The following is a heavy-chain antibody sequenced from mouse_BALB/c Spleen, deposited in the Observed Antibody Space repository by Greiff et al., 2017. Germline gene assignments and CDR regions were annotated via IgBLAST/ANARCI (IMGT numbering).Heavy chain of an antibody. J-gene: IGHJ4*01. D-gene: IGHD1-1*01. CDR2: INPNNGGT. CDR3: ARDCYGSRNYAMDY. Sequence: EVQLQQSGPELVQPGASVKIPCKASGYTFTDFNMDWVKQSPGKGLEWMGDINPNNGGTIYNQKFKGKATLTVDKSSSTAYMELLSLTSEDTAVYYCARDCYGSRNYAMDYWGQGTTVTVSS. V-gene: IGHV1-18*01. CDR1: GYTFTDFN.